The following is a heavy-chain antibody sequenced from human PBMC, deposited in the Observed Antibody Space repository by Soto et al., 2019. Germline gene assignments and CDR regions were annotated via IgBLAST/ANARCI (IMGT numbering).Heavy chain of an antibody. CDR3: TTVFEH. D-gene: IGHD3-3*01. CDR2: IDGVGTGT. CDR1: GFTFTNYW. V-gene: IGHV3-74*01. J-gene: IGHJ1*01. Sequence: GGSLRLSCAASGFTFTNYWMHWVRQVPGKGLVWVSRIDGVGTGTSYSDSVRGRFTISRDNAENTLYLQMNSLRAEDTAVYYCTTVFEHWGQGTPVTV.